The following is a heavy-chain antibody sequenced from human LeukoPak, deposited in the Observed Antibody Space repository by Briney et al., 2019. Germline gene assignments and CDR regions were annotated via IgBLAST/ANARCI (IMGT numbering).Heavy chain of an antibody. J-gene: IGHJ4*02. Sequence: AASVKVSCKASGYTFTGYYMHWVRQAPGQGLEWMGWINPNSGGTNYAQKFQGRVTMTRDTSISTAYMELSRLRSDDTAVYYCARTSDYSFYYFDYWGQGTLVTVSS. V-gene: IGHV1-2*02. CDR3: ARTSDYSFYYFDY. CDR2: INPNSGGT. CDR1: GYTFTGYY. D-gene: IGHD4-11*01.